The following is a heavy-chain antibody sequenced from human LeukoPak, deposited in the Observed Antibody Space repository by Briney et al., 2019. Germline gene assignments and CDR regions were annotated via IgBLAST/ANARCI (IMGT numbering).Heavy chain of an antibody. CDR1: GFTFSSYG. V-gene: IGHV3-33*06. D-gene: IGHD5-18*01. CDR3: AKDQGGYSYLFDY. Sequence: GGSLRLSCAASGFTFSSYGMHWVLQAPGKGLEWVAVIWYDGSNKYYADSVKGRFTISRDNSKNTLYLQMNSLRAEDTAVYYCAKDQGGYSYLFDYWGQGTLVTVSS. CDR2: IWYDGSNK. J-gene: IGHJ4*02.